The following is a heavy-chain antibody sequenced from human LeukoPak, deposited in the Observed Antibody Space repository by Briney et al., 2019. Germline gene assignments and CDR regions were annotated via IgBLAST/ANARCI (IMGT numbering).Heavy chain of an antibody. J-gene: IGHJ5*02. CDR1: GFTFSSYW. V-gene: IGHV3-74*01. D-gene: IGHD2-15*01. Sequence: GGSLRLSCAASGFTFSSYWMHWVRQGPGKGLVWVSRINTDGTTTTYADSVKGRFTISRDNAKNSLYLQMNSLRAEDTAVYYCARDQAANGWFDPWGQGTLVTVSS. CDR3: ARDQAANGWFDP. CDR2: INTDGTTT.